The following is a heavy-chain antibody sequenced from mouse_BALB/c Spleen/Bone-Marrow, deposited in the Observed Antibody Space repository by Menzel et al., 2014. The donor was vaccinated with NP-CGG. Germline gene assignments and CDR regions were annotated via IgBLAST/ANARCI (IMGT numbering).Heavy chain of an antibody. V-gene: IGHV6-6*02. CDR3: TRILRLLDY. D-gene: IGHD1-2*01. J-gene: IGHJ2*02. CDR2: IRLKSNNYAT. CDR1: GFTFSNYW. Sequence: EVQLQQSGGGLVQPGGSMKLSCVASGFTFSNYWMNWVRQSPEKGLEWVAEIRLKSNNYATQYAESVKGRFTSSRDDSKSSVYLQMNNLRPEDTGIYYCTRILRLLDYWGQGTSLTVSS.